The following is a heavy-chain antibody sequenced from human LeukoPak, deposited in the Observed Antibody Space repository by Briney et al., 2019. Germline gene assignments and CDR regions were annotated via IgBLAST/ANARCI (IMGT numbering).Heavy chain of an antibody. CDR2: IKQDGSEK. Sequence: GGSLRLSCAASGFTFRNAWMSWVRLAPGKGLEWVANIKQDGSEKYYVDSVKGRFTNSRDNAKNSLYLQMNSLRAEDTAVYYCAREMATASFDYWGQGTLVTVSS. J-gene: IGHJ4*02. CDR3: AREMATASFDY. V-gene: IGHV3-7*01. D-gene: IGHD5-24*01. CDR1: GFTFRNAW.